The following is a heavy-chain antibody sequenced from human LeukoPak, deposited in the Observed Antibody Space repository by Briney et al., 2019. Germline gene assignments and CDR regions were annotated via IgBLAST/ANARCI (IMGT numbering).Heavy chain of an antibody. D-gene: IGHD6-19*01. CDR2: INPNSGGT. Sequence: ASVKVSCKASGYTFTSYGISWVRQAPGQGLEWMGWINPNSGGTNYAQKFQGRVTMTSDTSISTAYMELGRLTSDDTAVYYCARVYSSGWYPFDYWGQGTPVTVSS. CDR3: ARVYSSGWYPFDY. V-gene: IGHV1-2*02. J-gene: IGHJ4*02. CDR1: GYTFTSYG.